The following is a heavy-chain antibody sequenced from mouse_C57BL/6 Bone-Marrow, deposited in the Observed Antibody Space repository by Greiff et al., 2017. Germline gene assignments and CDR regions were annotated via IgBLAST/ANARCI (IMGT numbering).Heavy chain of an antibody. Sequence: QVQLQQPGTELVKPGASVKLSCKASGYTFTSYWMHWVKQRPGQGLEWIGNINPSTGGTNYNEKFKSKATLTVDKSSSTAYMQLSSLTSEDSAVYYCARAGILWLRRAWFAYWGQGTLVTVSA. CDR2: INPSTGGT. J-gene: IGHJ3*01. CDR3: ARAGILWLRRAWFAY. V-gene: IGHV1-53*01. D-gene: IGHD2-2*01. CDR1: GYTFTSYW.